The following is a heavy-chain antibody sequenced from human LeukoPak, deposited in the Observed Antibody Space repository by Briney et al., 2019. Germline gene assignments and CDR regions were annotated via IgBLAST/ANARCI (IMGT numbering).Heavy chain of an antibody. J-gene: IGHJ4*02. CDR2: ISAYNGNT. CDR3: ARTPSGIEVAEDY. V-gene: IGHV1-18*01. Sequence: ASVKVSCKASGYTFTSYGISWVRQAPGQGLEWMGWISAYNGNTNYAQKFQGRVTITTDESTSTAYMELSSLRSEDTAVYYCARTPSGIEVAEDYWGQGTLVTVSS. D-gene: IGHD6-19*01. CDR1: GYTFTSYG.